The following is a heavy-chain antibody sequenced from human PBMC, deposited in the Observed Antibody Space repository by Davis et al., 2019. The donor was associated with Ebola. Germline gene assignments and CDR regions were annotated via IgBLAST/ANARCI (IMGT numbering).Heavy chain of an antibody. Sequence: GGSLRLSCQGSGYSFTSYWIGWVRQMPGKGLEWMGIIYPGDSDTRYSPSFQGQVTISADKSISTAYLQWSSLKASDTATYYCARQESLYGWIDHWGQGTLVTVSS. CDR1: GYSFTSYW. J-gene: IGHJ4*02. V-gene: IGHV5-51*01. CDR2: IYPGDSDT. D-gene: IGHD3-10*01. CDR3: ARQESLYGWIDH.